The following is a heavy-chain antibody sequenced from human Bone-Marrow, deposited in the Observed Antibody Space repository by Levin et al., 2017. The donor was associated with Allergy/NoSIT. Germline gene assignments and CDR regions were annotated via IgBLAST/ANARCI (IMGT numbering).Heavy chain of an antibody. V-gene: IGHV1-8*01. CDR1: GYTFTSYD. Sequence: PGESLKISCQASGYTFTSYDINWVRQATGQGLEWMGWMNPNSGNTGYAQKFQGRVTMTRNTSISTAYMELSSLRSEDTAVYYCARGPTGYCSSTSCGLFYYWGQGTLVTVSS. CDR3: ARGPTGYCSSTSCGLFYY. CDR2: MNPNSGNT. J-gene: IGHJ4*02. D-gene: IGHD2-2*01.